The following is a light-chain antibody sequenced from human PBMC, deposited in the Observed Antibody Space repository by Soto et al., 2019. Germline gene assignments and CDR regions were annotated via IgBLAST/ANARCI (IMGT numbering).Light chain of an antibody. CDR1: QDINSY. CDR2: KAS. Sequence: DIQMTQSPSSLSASVGDRVTITCQASQDINSYLNWFQQKPGKAPKLLIYKASSLESGVPSRFSGSGSGTEFTLTISSLQPDDFATYYCQQYNSYSRTFGQGTKVDIK. J-gene: IGKJ1*01. CDR3: QQYNSYSRT. V-gene: IGKV1-5*03.